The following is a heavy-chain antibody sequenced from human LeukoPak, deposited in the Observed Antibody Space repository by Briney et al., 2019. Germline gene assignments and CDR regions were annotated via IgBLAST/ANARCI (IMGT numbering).Heavy chain of an antibody. CDR3: ARGAYYESSGFFDY. CDR2: IYYSGST. Sequence: PSESLSLTCTVSGGSISSYYWSWIRQPPGKGLGWIGNIYYSGSTNYNPSLKSRVTISGDTSKNQFSLKLSSVTAADTAVYYCARGAYYESSGFFDYWGQGTLVTASS. D-gene: IGHD3-22*01. J-gene: IGHJ4*02. V-gene: IGHV4-59*01. CDR1: GGSISSYY.